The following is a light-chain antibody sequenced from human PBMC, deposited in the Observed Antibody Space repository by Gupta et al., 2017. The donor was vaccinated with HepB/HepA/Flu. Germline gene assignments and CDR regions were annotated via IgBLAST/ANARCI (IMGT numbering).Light chain of an antibody. V-gene: IGLV2-14*03. J-gene: IGLJ2*01. Sequence: QSALTQPASVSGSPGQSITISCTGTSSDVGAYNYVSWYQQHPGKAPKLMIYDVSNRPSGVSNRFSGSKSGNTASLTISGLQAEDEADYYCTSYTSDTTAQFGGGTKLTVL. CDR3: TSYTSDTTAQ. CDR2: DVS. CDR1: SSDVGAYNY.